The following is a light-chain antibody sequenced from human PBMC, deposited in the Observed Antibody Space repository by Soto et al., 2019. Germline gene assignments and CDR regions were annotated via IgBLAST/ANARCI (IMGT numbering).Light chain of an antibody. CDR2: GAS. CDR3: QQYNTWLWT. V-gene: IGKV3-15*01. J-gene: IGKJ1*01. Sequence: EVVMTQSPATLSVSPGERVTLSCRASQSINAHLAWYQQKPGQAPRLLIHGASTRATGIPARFSGSGFGTESILTISSLQSEDFAVYYCQQYNTWLWTFGQGIKVEIQ. CDR1: QSINAH.